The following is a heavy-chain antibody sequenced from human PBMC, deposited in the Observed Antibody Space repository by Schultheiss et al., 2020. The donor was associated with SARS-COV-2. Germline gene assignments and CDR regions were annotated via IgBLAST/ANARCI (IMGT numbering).Heavy chain of an antibody. CDR2: IGTAGDP. CDR1: GFTFSSYD. D-gene: IGHD5-18*01. Sequence: GGSLRLSCAASGFTFSSYDMHWVRQATGKGLEWVSAIGTAGDPYYPGSVKGRFTISRENAKNSLYLQMNSLRAGDTAVYYCAKDNTRGYTYGYHYFDYWGQGTLVTVSS. V-gene: IGHV3-13*05. CDR3: AKDNTRGYTYGYHYFDY. J-gene: IGHJ4*02.